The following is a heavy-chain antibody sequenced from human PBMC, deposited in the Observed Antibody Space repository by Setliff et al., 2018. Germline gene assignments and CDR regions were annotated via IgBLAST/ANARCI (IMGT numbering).Heavy chain of an antibody. J-gene: IGHJ4*02. D-gene: IGHD2-15*01. CDR3: GRHPKRFCRGVSCYPLHLDY. V-gene: IGHV4-38-2*01. CDR2: IFNNGNT. Sequence: PSETLSLTCGVSGFSLSNGYYWGWIRQPPGKGLEWIGSIFNNGNTYYNPSLNSRVTISSDTSKNELSLKLTSVTAADTAMYFCGRHPKRFCRGVSCYPLHLDYWGQGILVTVSS. CDR1: GFSLSNGYY.